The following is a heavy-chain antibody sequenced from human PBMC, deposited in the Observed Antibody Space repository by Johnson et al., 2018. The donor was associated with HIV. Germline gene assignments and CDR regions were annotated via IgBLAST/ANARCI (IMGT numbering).Heavy chain of an antibody. V-gene: IGHV3-30*02. CDR2: IRYDGSNK. CDR1: GFSFSSYD. J-gene: IGHJ3*02. CDR3: ARDPGSSWTDAFDI. Sequence: QVQLVESGGGLVQPGGSLRLSCTASGFSFSSYDMHWVRQAPGKGLEWVAFIRYDGSNKYYANSVKGRFTISRDNSKNTLYLQMNSLRCEDTAVYYCARDPGSSWTDAFDIWGQGTLVTVSS. D-gene: IGHD6-13*01.